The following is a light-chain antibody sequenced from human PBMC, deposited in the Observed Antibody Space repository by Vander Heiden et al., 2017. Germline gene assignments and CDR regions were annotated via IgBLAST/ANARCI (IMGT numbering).Light chain of an antibody. CDR3: CSYAGTYTVL. Sequence: QSALTHSRSVSGSHGQSVTISCTGTRSDIGGYKYVSWYHQHPGKAPKLTIYDVTERPSGVPDRFSGSKSGNTASLTISGLQAEDEADYYCCSYAGTYTVLFGGGTKLTVL. CDR1: RSDIGGYKY. J-gene: IGLJ2*01. V-gene: IGLV2-11*01. CDR2: DVT.